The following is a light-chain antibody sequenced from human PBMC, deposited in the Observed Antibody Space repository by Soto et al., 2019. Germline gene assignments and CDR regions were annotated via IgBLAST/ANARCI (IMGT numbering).Light chain of an antibody. J-gene: IGKJ5*01. Sequence: EIVLTQSPGTLSLSPGERATLSCRASQSVSSSYLAWYQQKPGQAPRLLIYDTSTRATGVPARFSGSGSGTDFTLTISSLEPEDSAVYYCQQRHMWPITFGQGTRLEIK. CDR1: QSVSSSY. V-gene: IGKV3D-20*02. CDR2: DTS. CDR3: QQRHMWPIT.